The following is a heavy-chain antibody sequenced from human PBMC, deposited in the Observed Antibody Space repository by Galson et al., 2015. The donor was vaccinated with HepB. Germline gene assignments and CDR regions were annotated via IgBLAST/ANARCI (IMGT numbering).Heavy chain of an antibody. V-gene: IGHV1-18*01. J-gene: IGHJ4*02. Sequence: SVKVSCKASGYSFANYGISWVRQAPGQGLEWMGWISTYNGNTNYAQNFQGRVSMTTDTSTSTVYMELRSLTSDDTAVYYCARRGHLGALSSFDSWGQGTLVTVSS. CDR2: ISTYNGNT. D-gene: IGHD3-16*02. CDR1: GYSFANYG. CDR3: ARRGHLGALSSFDS.